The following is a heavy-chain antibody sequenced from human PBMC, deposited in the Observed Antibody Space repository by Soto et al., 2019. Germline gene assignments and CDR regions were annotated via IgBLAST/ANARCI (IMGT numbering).Heavy chain of an antibody. V-gene: IGHV3-53*02. J-gene: IGHJ4*02. D-gene: IGHD2-8*01. Sequence: EVQLVETGGGLIQPGGSLRLSGAASGFSVGSNYMTWVRQSPGKGLEWVSLIYSNGDTDYADSVKGRFSISRDNFKNTLYLQMNNLRAEDTAVYPCARKSDSSPVPEADGVWGRGTLVTVSS. CDR1: GFSVGSNY. CDR2: IYSNGDT. CDR3: ARKSDSSPVPEADGV.